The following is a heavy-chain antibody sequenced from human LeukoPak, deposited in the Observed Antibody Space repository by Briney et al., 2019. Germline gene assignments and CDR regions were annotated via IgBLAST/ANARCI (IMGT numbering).Heavy chain of an antibody. Sequence: SGTLSLTCAVSGGSISSSNWWSWVRQPPGKGLEWIGEINHSGSTNYNPSLKSRVTISVDTSKNQFSLKLSSVTAADTAVYYCARRPRRPLNVVVTARPRVFDYWGQGTLVTVSS. V-gene: IGHV4-4*02. J-gene: IGHJ4*02. D-gene: IGHD2-21*02. CDR1: GGSISSSNW. CDR3: ARRPRRPLNVVVTARPRVFDY. CDR2: INHSGST.